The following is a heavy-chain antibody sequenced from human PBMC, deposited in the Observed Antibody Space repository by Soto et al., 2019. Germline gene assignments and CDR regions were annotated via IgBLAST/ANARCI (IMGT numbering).Heavy chain of an antibody. CDR3: AKLGGGYIFGPYLDF. D-gene: IGHD5-18*01. J-gene: IGHJ4*02. CDR1: GYTFTLYT. CDR2: INTGNGNT. Sequence: QVPIVQSGAGVKKPGASVQVSCKTSGYTFTLYTIHWGGPAPGQRLERMGWINTGNGNTKFSQRFQGRVTMSSDTSASTAYMELSSLTSEDTAVYYCAKLGGGYIFGPYLDFWGQGTLVTVSS. V-gene: IGHV1-3*04.